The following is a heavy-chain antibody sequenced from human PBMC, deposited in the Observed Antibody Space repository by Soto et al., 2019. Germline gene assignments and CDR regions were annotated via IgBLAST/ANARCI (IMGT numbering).Heavy chain of an antibody. CDR3: AKDPTVAVSWFDP. D-gene: IGHD6-19*01. CDR1: GFTFRTYA. Sequence: PGGSLRLSCAASGFTFRTYAMRWVRQAPGKGLEWVSAISASGGNTYYEDFVKGRFTISRDNSKNTVYLQMNSLRAEDTAVYYCAKDPTVAVSWFDPWVQGTLVTVSS. V-gene: IGHV3-23*01. J-gene: IGHJ5*02. CDR2: ISASGGNT.